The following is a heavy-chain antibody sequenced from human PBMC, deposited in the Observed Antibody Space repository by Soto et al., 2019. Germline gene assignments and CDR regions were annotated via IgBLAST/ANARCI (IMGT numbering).Heavy chain of an antibody. CDR3: ARVSGRGSTSSTGWYYGMDV. CDR1: GYTFTSYA. Sequence: QVQLVQSGAEVKKPGASVKVSCKASGYTFTSYAMHWVRQAPGQRLEWMGWINAGNGNTKYSQKFQGRVTITRDTSASTAYMELSSLRSEDTAVYYCARVSGRGSTSSTGWYYGMDVWGQGTTVTVSS. D-gene: IGHD2-2*01. CDR2: INAGNGNT. J-gene: IGHJ6*02. V-gene: IGHV1-3*01.